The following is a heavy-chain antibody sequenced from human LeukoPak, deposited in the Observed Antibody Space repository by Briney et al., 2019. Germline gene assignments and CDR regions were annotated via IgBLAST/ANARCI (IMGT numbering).Heavy chain of an antibody. CDR3: ARENSAWSCDY. J-gene: IGHJ4*02. Sequence: PGRSLRLSCAASGFTFSSYAMHWVRQAPGQGLEWMGWINPNSGGTNYAQKFQGRVTMTRDTSISTAYMELSRLRSDDTAVYYCARENSAWSCDYWGQGTLVTVSS. D-gene: IGHD1/OR15-1a*01. V-gene: IGHV1-2*02. CDR1: GFTFSSYA. CDR2: INPNSGGT.